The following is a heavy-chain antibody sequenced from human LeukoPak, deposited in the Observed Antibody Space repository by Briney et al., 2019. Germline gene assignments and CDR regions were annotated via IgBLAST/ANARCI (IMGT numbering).Heavy chain of an antibody. CDR3: ARPSTGYSSSWYGLVAFDI. Sequence: SETLSLTCTVYGGSFSDYYWNWIRQPPGKGLEWIGSIYYSGSTYYNPSLKSRVTISVDTSKNQFSLKLSSVTAADTAVYYCARPSTGYSSSWYGLVAFDIWGQGTMVTVSS. CDR2: IYYSGST. V-gene: IGHV4-39*01. CDR1: GGSFSDYY. D-gene: IGHD6-13*01. J-gene: IGHJ3*02.